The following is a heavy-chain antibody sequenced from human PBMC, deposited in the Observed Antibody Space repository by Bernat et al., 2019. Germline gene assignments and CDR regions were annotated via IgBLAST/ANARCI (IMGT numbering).Heavy chain of an antibody. V-gene: IGHV3-23*01. CDR1: GFTFSSHA. Sequence: EVQLLESGGGLVQPGGSLRLSCAASGFTFSSHAMNWVRQAPGKGLEWVSGISVTGDSTYYADSVKGRFTISRDNSKNTLYLQMNSLRAEDTAVYYCASSYYYDSSGYYGFDYWGQGTLVTVSS. J-gene: IGHJ4*02. CDR2: ISVTGDST. D-gene: IGHD3-22*01. CDR3: ASSYYYDSSGYYGFDY.